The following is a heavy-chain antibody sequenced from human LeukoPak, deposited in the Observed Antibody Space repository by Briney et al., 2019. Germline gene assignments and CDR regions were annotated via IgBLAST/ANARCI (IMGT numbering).Heavy chain of an antibody. CDR3: ARGYWYGSSWMYYFDY. D-gene: IGHD6-13*01. CDR2: IYPNSGGT. CDR1: LYTFTAYY. V-gene: IGHV1-2*05. J-gene: IGHJ4*02. Sequence: ASVKVSCKASLYTFTAYYIHSVRQAPVQGLEWVGGIYPNSGGTNYAQKCQGRVTMTRETCIRTAYMELSRLRYDDTVVYYCARGYWYGSSWMYYFDYWGQGTLVTVSS.